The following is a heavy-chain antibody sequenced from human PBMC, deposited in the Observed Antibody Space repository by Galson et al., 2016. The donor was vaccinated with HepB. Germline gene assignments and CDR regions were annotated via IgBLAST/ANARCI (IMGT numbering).Heavy chain of an antibody. CDR1: GFSLSTTGVG. V-gene: IGHV2-5*02. CDR3: AHLAAAGGIYFDY. Sequence: PALVKPTPTLTLTCTFSGFSLSTTGVGVGWIRQPPGKALEWLALIYWDDDTRYSPSLKSRLTITKGTSKNQVVLTMTTVDPVDTATYYCAHLAAAGGIYFDYWGQGTLVTVSS. D-gene: IGHD6-13*01. J-gene: IGHJ4*02. CDR2: IYWDDDT.